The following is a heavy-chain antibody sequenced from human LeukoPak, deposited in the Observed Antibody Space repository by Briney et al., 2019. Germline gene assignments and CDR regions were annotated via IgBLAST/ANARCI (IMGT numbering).Heavy chain of an antibody. CDR1: GLTFSSYS. CDR3: ASGDYYDSSGRRAFGY. CDR2: ISSSSSYI. V-gene: IGHV3-21*01. Sequence: GGSLRLSCAASGLTFSSYSMNWVRQAPGKGLEWVSSISSSSSYIYYADSVKGRFTISRDNAKNSLYLQMNSLRAEDTAVYYCASGDYYDSSGRRAFGYWGQGTLVTVSS. D-gene: IGHD3-22*01. J-gene: IGHJ4*02.